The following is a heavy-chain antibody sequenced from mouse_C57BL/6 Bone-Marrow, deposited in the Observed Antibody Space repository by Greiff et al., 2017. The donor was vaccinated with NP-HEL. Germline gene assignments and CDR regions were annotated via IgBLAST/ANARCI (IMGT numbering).Heavy chain of an antibody. V-gene: IGHV1-81*01. CDR2: IYPRSGNT. Sequence: VQLQQSGAELARPGASVKLSCKASGYTFTSYGISWVKQRTGQGLEWIGEIYPRSGNTYYNEKFKGKATLTADKSSSTAYMALRSLTSEDSAVYFCARKRTTVVATPYWYFDVWGTGTTVTVSS. J-gene: IGHJ1*03. CDR3: ARKRTTVVATPYWYFDV. D-gene: IGHD1-1*01. CDR1: GYTFTSYG.